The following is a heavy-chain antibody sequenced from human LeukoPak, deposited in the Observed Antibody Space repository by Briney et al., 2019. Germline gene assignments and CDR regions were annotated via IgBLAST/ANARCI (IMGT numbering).Heavy chain of an antibody. Sequence: SETLSLTCTVSGGSINSYYWSWIRQPPGKGLEWIGYIYYSGSTNYNPSLKSRVTISVDTSKNQFSLKLSSVTAADTAVYYCARVGLITFGGVIALDAFDIWGRGTMVTVSS. CDR3: ARVGLITFGGVIALDAFDI. V-gene: IGHV4-59*01. CDR2: IYYSGST. D-gene: IGHD3-16*02. CDR1: GGSINSYY. J-gene: IGHJ3*02.